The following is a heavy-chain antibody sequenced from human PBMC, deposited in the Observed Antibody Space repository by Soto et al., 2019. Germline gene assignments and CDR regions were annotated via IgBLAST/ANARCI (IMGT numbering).Heavy chain of an antibody. CDR3: ARDLYYSSSWYVGAHFYYGTDV. CDR2: ISYDGNYK. J-gene: IGHJ6*02. D-gene: IGHD6-13*01. V-gene: IGHV3-30-3*01. CDR1: GFTFSSYA. Sequence: VQLVESGGGVVQPGRSLRLSCVASGFTFSSYAMHWVRQAPGKGLEWVAVISYDGNYKYYADSAKGRFTISRDNSKNTLYLQINSLRAEDTAVFYCARDLYYSSSWYVGAHFYYGTDVWGQGTTVTVSS.